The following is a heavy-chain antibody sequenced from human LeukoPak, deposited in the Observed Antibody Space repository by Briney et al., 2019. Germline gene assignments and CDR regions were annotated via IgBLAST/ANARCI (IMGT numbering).Heavy chain of an antibody. CDR3: AAWTILAGYYHDGFDI. Sequence: PGGSLRLSCAASGFTFSDYSMNWVRQAPGKGLEDLSYINSDGKTTWYADSVKGRFTASRDNAKNSLYLQMNSLRVEDTAVYYCAAWTILAGYYHDGFDIWGQGTMVTVSS. D-gene: IGHD3-9*01. V-gene: IGHV3-48*01. CDR2: INSDGKTT. J-gene: IGHJ3*02. CDR1: GFTFSDYS.